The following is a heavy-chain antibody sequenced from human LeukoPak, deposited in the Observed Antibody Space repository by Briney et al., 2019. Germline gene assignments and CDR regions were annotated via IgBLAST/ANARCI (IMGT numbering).Heavy chain of an antibody. J-gene: IGHJ4*02. CDR1: GFTLSNYA. CDR2: ITGSTPST. V-gene: IGHV3-23*01. Sequence: GSQRLSCAASGFTLSNYAMNWVRQAPQKGLEWVSLITGSTPSTYYTDSLKGRFAISRDNSKNTVYLQINSLRVEDTAVYYCAKGPVSAIVGATSLDYWGEGTLVIVSS. D-gene: IGHD1-26*01. CDR3: AKGPVSAIVGATSLDY.